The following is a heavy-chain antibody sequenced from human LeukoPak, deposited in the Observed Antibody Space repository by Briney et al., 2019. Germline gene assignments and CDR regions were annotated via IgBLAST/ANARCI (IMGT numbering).Heavy chain of an antibody. CDR3: ARSSGMIQLYYFDY. Sequence: PSETLSLTCTVSGGSINSGSHYWSWIRQPPGKGLEWIGYIYYSGSTNYNPSLKSRVTISVDTSKNQFSLKLSSVTAADTAVYYCARSSGMIQLYYFDYWGQGTLVTVSS. D-gene: IGHD5-18*01. CDR1: GGSINSGSHY. V-gene: IGHV4-61*01. CDR2: IYYSGST. J-gene: IGHJ4*02.